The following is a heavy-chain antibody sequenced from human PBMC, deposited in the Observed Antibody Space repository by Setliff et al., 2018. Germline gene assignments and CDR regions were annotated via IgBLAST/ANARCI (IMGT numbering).Heavy chain of an antibody. CDR2: INWSGGST. J-gene: IGHJ6*03. CDR1: GFTFDDYG. D-gene: IGHD6-19*01. V-gene: IGHV3-20*01. Sequence: GGSLRLSCAASGFTFDDYGMSWVRQAPGKGLEWVSGINWSGGSTGYADSVKGRFTISRDNAKNSLYLQMNSLRAEDTALYHCARDGSSGWYSFYYYYYMDVWGKGTTVTVSS. CDR3: ARDGSSGWYSFYYYYYMDV.